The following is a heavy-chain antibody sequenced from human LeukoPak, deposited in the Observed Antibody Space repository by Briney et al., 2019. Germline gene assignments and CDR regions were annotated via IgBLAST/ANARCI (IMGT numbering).Heavy chain of an antibody. J-gene: IGHJ4*02. D-gene: IGHD3-22*01. CDR1: GFTVSNNY. Sequence: GGSLRLSCAASGFTVSNNYMMWVRQAPGKGLEWVSAIFRDDSTYYADSVKGRLTISRDNSKNTLYLQMTSLRVDDTAMYYCLCYHDSSSYVDYGGQGALVTV. CDR3: LCYHDSSSYVDY. CDR2: IFRDDST. V-gene: IGHV3-53*01.